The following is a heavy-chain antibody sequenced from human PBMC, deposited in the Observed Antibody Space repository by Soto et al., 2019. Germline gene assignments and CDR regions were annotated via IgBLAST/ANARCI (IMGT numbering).Heavy chain of an antibody. CDR2: INTAGDT. CDR1: GFTFGIYD. V-gene: IGHV3-13*01. Sequence: EVQLVESGGDLVQPGGSLRFSCAASGFTFGIYDMHWVRQATGKGLEWVSTINTAGDTYSPGSVKGRFTISRENAKNSLYLQMNSLRVDDTAVYFCVRGRDSGLYYFDSWGQGTLVTVSS. CDR3: VRGRDSGLYYFDS. J-gene: IGHJ4*02. D-gene: IGHD2-21*01.